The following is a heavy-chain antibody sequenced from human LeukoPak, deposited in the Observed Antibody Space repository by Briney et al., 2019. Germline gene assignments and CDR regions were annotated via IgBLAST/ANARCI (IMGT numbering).Heavy chain of an antibody. CDR3: ATGGSSWNEY. CDR1: GGSINTSSYY. CDR2: IFYSGST. J-gene: IGHJ4*02. D-gene: IGHD6-13*01. V-gene: IGHV4-39*07. Sequence: SETLSLTCTVSGGSINTSSYYWGWVRQPPGRGLEWIGNIFYSGSTYYSPSLKSRVTISLDTSRNQFSLNLYSVTAADTAVYFCATGGSSWNEYWGQGTLVTVSS.